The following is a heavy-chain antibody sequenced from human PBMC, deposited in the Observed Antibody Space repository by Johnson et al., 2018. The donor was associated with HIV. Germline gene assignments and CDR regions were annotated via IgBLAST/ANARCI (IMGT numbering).Heavy chain of an antibody. CDR1: GFTFSNYG. Sequence: QVQLVESGGGVVQSGGSLRLSCAASGFTFSNYGMHWVRQAPGKGLEWVAFIPYDGSNKYYADSVKGRFTISRDNSKNTLYLQMNSLRAEDTAVYYCATPPGGDYWAVDIWGQGTMVTVSS. D-gene: IGHD4-17*01. CDR3: ATPPGGDYWAVDI. V-gene: IGHV3-30*02. J-gene: IGHJ3*02. CDR2: IPYDGSNK.